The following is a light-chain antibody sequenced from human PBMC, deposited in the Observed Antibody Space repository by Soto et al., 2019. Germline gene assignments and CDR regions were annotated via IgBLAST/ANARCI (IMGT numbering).Light chain of an antibody. CDR1: QGIDSS. CDR2: AAS. V-gene: IGKV1-9*01. J-gene: IGKJ4*01. Sequence: ILLTQSPSSLSASVGDRVTITCRASQGIDSSFAWYQQKPGKAPKLLIYAASSLQSGVPSRFSGSGSGTDFTLTISSLQSEDFAVYYCQHYNELPLTFGGGTKVDIK. CDR3: QHYNELPLT.